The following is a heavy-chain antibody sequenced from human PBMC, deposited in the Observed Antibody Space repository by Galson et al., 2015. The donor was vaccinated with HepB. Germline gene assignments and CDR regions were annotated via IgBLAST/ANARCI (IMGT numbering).Heavy chain of an antibody. V-gene: IGHV2-5*02. CDR2: IYWDDDK. CDR3: VHRPHLSFGLNY. J-gene: IGHJ4*02. Sequence: PALVKPTQTLTLTCSFSGFSLSTSGVGVGWIRQPPGKALEWLALIYWDDDKRYSPSLMNRLTITKDTSKNQVVLKMTNMDPADTATYYCVHRPHLSFGLNYWGQGTLVTVSS. CDR1: GFSLSTSGVG. D-gene: IGHD3-16*02.